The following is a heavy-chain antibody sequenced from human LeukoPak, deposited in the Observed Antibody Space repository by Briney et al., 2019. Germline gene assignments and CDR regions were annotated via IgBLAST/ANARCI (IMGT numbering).Heavy chain of an antibody. CDR2: ISSSRSYI. D-gene: IGHD3-3*01. Sequence: PGGSLRLSCAASGFTFSSYSMNWVRQAPGKGLEWVSSISSSRSYIYYADSVKGRFTISRDNAKNSLHLQMNSLRAEDTAVYYCARGGYDFWSGFHPKSYFDYWGQGTLVTVSS. V-gene: IGHV3-21*01. CDR3: ARGGYDFWSGFHPKSYFDY. J-gene: IGHJ4*02. CDR1: GFTFSSYS.